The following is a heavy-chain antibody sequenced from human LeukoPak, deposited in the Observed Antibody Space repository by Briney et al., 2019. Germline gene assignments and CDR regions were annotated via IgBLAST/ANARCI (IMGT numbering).Heavy chain of an antibody. Sequence: GGSLRLSCAASGFTFSSYWMHWVRQAPGKGLVWVSRINSDGSSTSYADSVKGRFTISRDNAKNSLYLQMNSLRAEDTAVYYCARGSPRWIGDFDYWGQGTLVTVSS. J-gene: IGHJ4*02. V-gene: IGHV3-74*01. D-gene: IGHD4-23*01. CDR3: ARGSPRWIGDFDY. CDR2: INSDGSST. CDR1: GFTFSSYW.